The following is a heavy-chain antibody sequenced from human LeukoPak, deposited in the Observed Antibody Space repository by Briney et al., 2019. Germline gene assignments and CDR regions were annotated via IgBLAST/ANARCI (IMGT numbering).Heavy chain of an antibody. V-gene: IGHV3-64*01. CDR1: GFTFSSYA. D-gene: IGHD3-16*01. Sequence: PGGSLRLTCAASGFTFSSYAMHWVRQAPGKGLEYVSTISTSGGRTYYANSVKGRFTISRDNSKNTVYLQMGSLRAEDMAVYYCARERRGDDAFDIWGQGTMVTVSS. CDR3: ARERRGDDAFDI. CDR2: ISTSGGRT. J-gene: IGHJ3*02.